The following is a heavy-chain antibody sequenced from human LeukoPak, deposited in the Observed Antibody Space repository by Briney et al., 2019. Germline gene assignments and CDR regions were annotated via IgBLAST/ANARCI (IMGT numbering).Heavy chain of an antibody. Sequence: PLDTLSLTCTVAGGSISSYYWSWIRQHPGKGLEWIGYIYYSGSTNYNPSLKSRFTISVDTSKNQFSLKLSSVTAADTAVYYCARGPGSSGYGWEIDYWGQGTLVTVSS. CDR1: GGSISSYY. D-gene: IGHD5-12*01. CDR2: IYYSGST. J-gene: IGHJ4*02. V-gene: IGHV4-59*07. CDR3: ARGPGSSGYGWEIDY.